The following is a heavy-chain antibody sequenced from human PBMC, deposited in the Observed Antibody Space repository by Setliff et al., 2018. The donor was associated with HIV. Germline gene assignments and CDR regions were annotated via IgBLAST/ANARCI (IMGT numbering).Heavy chain of an antibody. CDR3: ASRIYYYDESRVLREEGFVP. CDR2: IYHTGRT. V-gene: IGHV4-39*01. Sequence: SETLSFTCSVSGGSIDNNKYYWTWIRQPPGKGLEWTGSIYHTGRTYYNRSLESRLTISIDTSKNQFSLKLTSVTAADTAMYYCASRIYYYDESRVLREEGFVPWGQGTLVTVSS. CDR1: GGSIDNNKYY. J-gene: IGHJ5*02. D-gene: IGHD3-22*01.